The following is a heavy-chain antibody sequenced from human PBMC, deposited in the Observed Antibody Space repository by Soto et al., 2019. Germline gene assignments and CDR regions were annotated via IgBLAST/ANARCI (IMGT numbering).Heavy chain of an antibody. J-gene: IGHJ5*02. CDR3: ATRIGNIGWYWLDT. CDR1: GFTFSSSA. CDR2: IVLGNGNT. Sequence: VKVSCKASGFTFSSSAVQWVRQARGQPLEWIGWIVLGNGNTNYAQKFQQRVTITRDMSTSTAYMEVRSLTYEDTAVYYCATRIGNIGWYWLDTWGQGTLVTVSS. V-gene: IGHV1-58*01. D-gene: IGHD6-19*01.